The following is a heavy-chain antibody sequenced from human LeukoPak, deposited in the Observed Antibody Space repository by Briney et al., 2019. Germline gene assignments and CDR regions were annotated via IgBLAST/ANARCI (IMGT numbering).Heavy chain of an antibody. J-gene: IGHJ4*02. CDR3: ARDGGRLTTPNFAS. D-gene: IGHD1-26*01. CDR1: GYTFTDYG. Sequence: ASVKVSCTASGYTFTDYGMSWVRQAPGQGLEWMGWISAYNGNRNYAQKVQGRVTMTTDTSTSTAYMELSSLISDDTAVYYCARDGGRLTTPNFASWGQGTLVTVSS. CDR2: ISAYNGNR. V-gene: IGHV1-18*01.